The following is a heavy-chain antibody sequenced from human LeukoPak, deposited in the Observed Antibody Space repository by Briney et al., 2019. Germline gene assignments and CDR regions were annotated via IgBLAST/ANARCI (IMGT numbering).Heavy chain of an antibody. Sequence: GGSLRLSCAASGFTFSSYVMHWVRQAPGKGLEWVAIISYDGSNEYYADSVKGRFSISRDNSQDTVYLQLSSLTTEDTARYYCVRDVAFWGQGTLIIVSS. J-gene: IGHJ4*02. CDR1: GFTFSSYV. V-gene: IGHV3-30*04. CDR3: VRDVAF. CDR2: ISYDGSNE.